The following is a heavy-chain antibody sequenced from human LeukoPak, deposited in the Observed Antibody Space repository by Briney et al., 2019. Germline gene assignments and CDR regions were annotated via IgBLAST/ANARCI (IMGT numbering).Heavy chain of an antibody. J-gene: IGHJ6*03. V-gene: IGHV3-74*01. Sequence: QPGGSLRLSCAASGFTFSSYWMHWVRQAPGKGLVWVSRINSDGSSTSYADSVKGRFTISRDNAKNTLYLQMNSLRAEDTAVYYCARGSFGWDQQGYYYYMDVWGKGTTVTVSS. D-gene: IGHD1-26*01. CDR1: GFTFSSYW. CDR2: INSDGSST. CDR3: ARGSFGWDQQGYYYYMDV.